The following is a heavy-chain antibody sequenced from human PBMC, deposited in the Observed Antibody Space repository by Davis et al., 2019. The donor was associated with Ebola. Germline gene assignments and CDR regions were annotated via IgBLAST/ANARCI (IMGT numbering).Heavy chain of an antibody. Sequence: ASVKVSCKASGYTFTSYGISWVRQATGQGLEWMGWMNPNSGNTGYAQKFQGRVTMTRNTSISTAYMELSSLRSEDTAVYYCARCLRTVTTNWFDPWGQGTLVTVSS. CDR2: MNPNSGNT. V-gene: IGHV1-8*02. J-gene: IGHJ5*02. D-gene: IGHD4-17*01. CDR3: ARCLRTVTTNWFDP. CDR1: GYTFTSYG.